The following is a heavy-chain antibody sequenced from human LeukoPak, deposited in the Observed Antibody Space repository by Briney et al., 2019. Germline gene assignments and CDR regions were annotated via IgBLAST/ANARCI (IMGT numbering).Heavy chain of an antibody. V-gene: IGHV4-61*02. D-gene: IGHD3-22*01. CDR1: GGSIRSGSYY. Sequence: KASETLSLTCTFSGGSIRSGSYYWSWIRQPAGKGLEWIGRFYTSGSTNYNPSLKSRVTISVDTSKNQFSLKLSSVTAADTAVYYCARATMIVVIDAFDIWGQGTMVTVSS. J-gene: IGHJ3*02. CDR3: ARATMIVVIDAFDI. CDR2: FYTSGST.